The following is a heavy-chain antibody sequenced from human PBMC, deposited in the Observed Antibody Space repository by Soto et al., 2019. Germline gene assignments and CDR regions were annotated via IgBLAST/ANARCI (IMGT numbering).Heavy chain of an antibody. CDR2: IYHSGGT. CDR3: ARTMTTSGWFDP. Sequence: LSLTCAVSGGPLTSGRYSWSWIRQPPGKGLEWIGYIYHSGGTYYNPSLKSRVTLSIDRTKKQFSLKLKSVTAADTAVYFCARTMTTSGWFDPWGQGTLVTVS. J-gene: IGHJ5*02. V-gene: IGHV4-30-2*01. D-gene: IGHD4-17*01. CDR1: GGPLTSGRYS.